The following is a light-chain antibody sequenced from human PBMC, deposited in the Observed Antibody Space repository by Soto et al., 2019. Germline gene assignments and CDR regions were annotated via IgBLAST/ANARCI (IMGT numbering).Light chain of an antibody. V-gene: IGKV3-20*01. Sequence: EIVSTQSPGTLSLSPGERATLSCRASQSVSRSDLAWYQQKPGQAPRLLIYGASSRATGIPDRFSGSGSGTDFTLTISRMEPEDFAVYYCQQFSSTPSWTFGQGTKVDIK. CDR2: GAS. CDR3: QQFSSTPSWT. J-gene: IGKJ1*01. CDR1: QSVSRSD.